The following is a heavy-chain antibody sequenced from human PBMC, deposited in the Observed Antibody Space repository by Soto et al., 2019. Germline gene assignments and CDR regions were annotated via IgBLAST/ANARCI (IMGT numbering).Heavy chain of an antibody. J-gene: IGHJ4*02. CDR3: ARGQEGIVATH. CDR2: IKDGGST. D-gene: IGHD5-12*01. V-gene: IGHV4-34*01. CDR1: GGSLTGYY. Sequence: VQLQQWGAGLLKPSETLSLTCAVNGGSLTGYYWSWIRQPPGKGLEWIGEIKDGGSTNYSPSLRSRVTISADTSKNQFSLRLNSVTAADTAVYFCARGQEGIVATHWDQGTLVTVSS.